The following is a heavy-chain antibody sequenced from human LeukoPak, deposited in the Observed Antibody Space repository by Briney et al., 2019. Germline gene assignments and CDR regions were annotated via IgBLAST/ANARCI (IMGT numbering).Heavy chain of an antibody. CDR3: ARRGYSSSWYGGDAFDI. J-gene: IGHJ3*02. V-gene: IGHV3-7*03. CDR2: INEDGSDK. D-gene: IGHD6-13*01. Sequence: PGGSLRLSCAASGFSFSSYWMTWARQAPGKGLESVANINEDGSDKYYVDSVKGRFTISRDNAKKSLYLQMNSLRVGDTALYYCARRGYSSSWYGGDAFDIWGQGTMVTVSS. CDR1: GFSFSSYW.